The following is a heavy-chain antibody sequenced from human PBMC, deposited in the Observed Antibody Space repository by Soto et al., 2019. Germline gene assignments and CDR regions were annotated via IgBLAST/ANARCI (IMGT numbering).Heavy chain of an antibody. CDR2: IYYSGTT. CDR3: ARGLLRGLQSSNWFDP. D-gene: IGHD2-2*01. Sequence: PSETLSLTCTVSGGSISSYYWSWIRQPPGKGLEYIGFIYYSGTTNYSPSLKSRVTISLDTSKNQFSLKLSSLTAADTAVYYCARGLLRGLQSSNWFDPWGQGTLVTSPQ. V-gene: IGHV4-59*01. CDR1: GGSISSYY. J-gene: IGHJ5*02.